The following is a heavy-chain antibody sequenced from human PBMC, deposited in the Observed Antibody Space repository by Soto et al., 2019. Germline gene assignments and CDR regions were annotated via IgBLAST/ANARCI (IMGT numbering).Heavy chain of an antibody. CDR1: GGSISSSNW. Sequence: TLSLTCAVSGGSISSSNWWSWVRQPPGKGLEWIGEIYHSGSTNYNPSLKSRVTISVDKSKNQFSLKLSSVTAADTAVYYCARGPYSSGPAFDYWGPGTIVTVSS. J-gene: IGHJ4*02. V-gene: IGHV4-4*02. CDR2: IYHSGST. D-gene: IGHD6-19*01. CDR3: ARGPYSSGPAFDY.